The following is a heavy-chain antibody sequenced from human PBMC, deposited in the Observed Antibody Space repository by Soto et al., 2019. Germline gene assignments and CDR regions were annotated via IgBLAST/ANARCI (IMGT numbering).Heavy chain of an antibody. V-gene: IGHV4-30-2*01. Sequence: SETLSLTCAVSGGSISSGGYSWGWIRQPPGKGLEWIGYIYHSVSTYYNPSLKSRVTISVDRSKNQFSLKLSSVTAADTAVYYCAAGGGLPRYYWGQGTLVTVS. J-gene: IGHJ4*02. CDR2: IYHSVST. CDR1: GGSISSGGYS. CDR3: AAGGGLPRYY. D-gene: IGHD5-12*01.